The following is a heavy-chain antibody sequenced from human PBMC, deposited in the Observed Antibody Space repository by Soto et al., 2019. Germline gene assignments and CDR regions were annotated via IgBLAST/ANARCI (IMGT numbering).Heavy chain of an antibody. CDR1: GGSISSYY. CDR3: ASARNQLTYMDV. CDR2: IYYSGST. Sequence: SETLSLTCTVSGGSISSYYWSWIRQPPGKGLEWIGYIYYSGSTNYNPSLKSRVTISVDTSKNQFSLKLSSVTAADTAVYYCASARNQLTYMDVWGKGTTVTVSS. J-gene: IGHJ6*03. D-gene: IGHD2-2*01. V-gene: IGHV4-59*08.